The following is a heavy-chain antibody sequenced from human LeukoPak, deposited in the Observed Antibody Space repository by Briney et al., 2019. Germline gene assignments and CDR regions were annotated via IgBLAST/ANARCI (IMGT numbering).Heavy chain of an antibody. CDR1: GFTFSSYA. CDR2: ISGSGGTT. CDR3: AKHFYDILTGIGR. Sequence: PGGSLRLSCAASGFTFSSYAMSWVRQAPGKGLELVSAISGSGGTTYYADSVKDRFTISRDTSKNTLYLQMNSLRAEDTALYYCAKHFYDILTGIGRWGQGTLVTVS. D-gene: IGHD3-9*01. V-gene: IGHV3-23*01. J-gene: IGHJ4*02.